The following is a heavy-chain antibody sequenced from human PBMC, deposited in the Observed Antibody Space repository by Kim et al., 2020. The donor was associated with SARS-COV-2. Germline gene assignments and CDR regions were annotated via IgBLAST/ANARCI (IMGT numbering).Heavy chain of an antibody. CDR1: GFTFSSYA. CDR3: ARELYSGSDGAFDI. Sequence: GGSLRLSCAASGFTFSSYAMHWVRQAPGKGLEWVAVISYDGSNKYYADSVKGRFTISRDNSKNTLYLQMNSLRAEDTAVYYCARELYSGSDGAFDIWGQGTMVTVSS. J-gene: IGHJ3*02. D-gene: IGHD1-26*01. CDR2: ISYDGSNK. V-gene: IGHV3-30-3*01.